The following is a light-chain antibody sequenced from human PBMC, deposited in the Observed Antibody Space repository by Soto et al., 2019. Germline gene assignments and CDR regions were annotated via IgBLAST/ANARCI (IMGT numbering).Light chain of an antibody. J-gene: IGKJ4*01. V-gene: IGKV3-11*01. CDR3: QQRSDWPLT. CDR1: QSMSNY. CDR2: DAS. Sequence: EIVLTQSPATLSLSPGERATLSCRSSQSMSNYLAWYQQKPGQAPRLLIYDASNRATCIPARFSSRGSGTDFTLTISSLKPEDFAVYDCQQRSDWPLTFGGGTKVAIK.